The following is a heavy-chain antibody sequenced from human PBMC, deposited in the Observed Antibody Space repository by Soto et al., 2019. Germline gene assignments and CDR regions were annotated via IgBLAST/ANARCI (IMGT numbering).Heavy chain of an antibody. D-gene: IGHD2-2*01. CDR1: GYSFTSSW. J-gene: IGHJ6*02. V-gene: IGHV5-51*01. Sequence: GESLKISCEGSGYSFTSSWIGWVRQLPGKCLEWMGIIYPDDSDTRYSPSFEGQVTISAVKSITTAYLQWSSLKASDTAMYYCARLQGTCSTTSCSPDYYYYGMDVWGQGTTVTVSS. CDR3: ARLQGTCSTTSCSPDYYYYGMDV. CDR2: IYPDDSDT.